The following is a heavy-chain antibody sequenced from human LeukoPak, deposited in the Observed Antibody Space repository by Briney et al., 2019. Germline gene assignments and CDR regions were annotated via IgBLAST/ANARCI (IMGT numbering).Heavy chain of an antibody. CDR3: AREADYYDSSGYDHDAFDI. J-gene: IGHJ3*02. Sequence: GGSLRLSCAASGFTFSSYGMHWVRQAPGKGLEWVAFIRYDGSNKYYADSVKGRFTISRDNSKNTLYLQMNSLRAEDTAVYYCAREADYYDSSGYDHDAFDIWGQGTMVTVSS. D-gene: IGHD3-22*01. V-gene: IGHV3-30*02. CDR1: GFTFSSYG. CDR2: IRYDGSNK.